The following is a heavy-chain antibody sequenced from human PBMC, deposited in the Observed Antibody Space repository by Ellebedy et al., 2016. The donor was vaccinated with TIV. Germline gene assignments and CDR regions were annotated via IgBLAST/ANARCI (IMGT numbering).Heavy chain of an antibody. CDR3: ATDRMTATGNSLDY. CDR2: IRSKTDGGTT. Sequence: GESLKISCATSGFTFNYAWMNWVRQAPGKGLEWVGRIRSKTDGGTTDYAAPVKGRFTVSREDSENTLYLQMNSLKTEDTAVYYCATDRMTATGNSLDYWGQGTLVTVSS. CDR1: GFTFNYAW. V-gene: IGHV3-15*07. J-gene: IGHJ4*02. D-gene: IGHD6-13*01.